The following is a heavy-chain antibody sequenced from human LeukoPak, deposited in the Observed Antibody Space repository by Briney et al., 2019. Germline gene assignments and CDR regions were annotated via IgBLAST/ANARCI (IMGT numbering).Heavy chain of an antibody. CDR1: GDSLGIHK. D-gene: IGHD2-15*01. CDR3: AREWSGFDF. Sequence: PSETLSLTCSVSGDSLGIHKWSWIRQPPGKGLEWIAHISSSGSAIYNPSLMSRVSMAVDTSKNQFSLRLISVTAADTAVYYCAREWSGFDFWGQGIMVTVSS. V-gene: IGHV4-59*11. CDR2: ISSSGSA. J-gene: IGHJ3*01.